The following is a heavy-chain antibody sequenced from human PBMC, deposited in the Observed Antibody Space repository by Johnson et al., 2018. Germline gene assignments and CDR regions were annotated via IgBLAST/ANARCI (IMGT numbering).Heavy chain of an antibody. CDR2: ISSDEKSK. J-gene: IGHJ4*02. CDR3: VPEGPRHCFDY. V-gene: IGHV3-30*04. CDR1: GFTFSTYA. Sequence: QVQLVESGGGVVQPGRSLRLSCAASGFTFSTYAMHWVRQVPGRGLERVAVISSDEKSKYYADSVKGRFTISRDNSRNTRYLQMTSLRPDDTAVYYCVPEGPRHCFDYWGQGTLVTVSS.